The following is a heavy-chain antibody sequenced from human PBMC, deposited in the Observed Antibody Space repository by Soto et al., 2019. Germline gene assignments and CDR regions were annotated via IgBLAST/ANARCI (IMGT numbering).Heavy chain of an antibody. J-gene: IGHJ4*02. CDR1: GFTFSSYS. V-gene: IGHV3-48*02. Sequence: EVQLVESGGGLVQPGGSLRLSCAASGFTFSSYSMNWVRQAPGKGLEWVSYISSSSTIYYADSVKGRFTISRDNAKTSLYLQMNSLRDEDRAVYYWARVSARHYFDYWGQGTLVTVSS. CDR2: ISSSSTI. CDR3: ARVSARHYFDY.